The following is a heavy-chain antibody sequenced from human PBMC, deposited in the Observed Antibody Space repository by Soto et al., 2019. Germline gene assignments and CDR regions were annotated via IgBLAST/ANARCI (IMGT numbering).Heavy chain of an antibody. CDR2: IYQSGGT. D-gene: IGHD3-22*01. J-gene: IGHJ4*02. CDR1: GGSIDSGGFS. V-gene: IGHV4-30-2*01. Sequence: LSLTCAVSGGSIDSGGFSWNWIRQPPGKGLEWIGYIYQSGGTLYNPSLKSRVTISVDRSKNQFSLNMSSVTAADTAVYYCARDSLSGYYFDYWGLGTLVTVSS. CDR3: ARDSLSGYYFDY.